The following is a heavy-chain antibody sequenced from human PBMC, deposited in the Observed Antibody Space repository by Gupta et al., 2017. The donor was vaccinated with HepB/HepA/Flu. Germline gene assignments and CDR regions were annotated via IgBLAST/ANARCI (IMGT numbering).Heavy chain of an antibody. CDR3: ARDSCSGGSCYYHYGMDV. CDR2: MSPNSGNT. V-gene: IGHV1-8*01. CDR1: GYTFTSYD. D-gene: IGHD2-15*01. J-gene: IGHJ6*02. Sequence: QVQLVQSGAEVKKPGASVKVSCKASGYTFTSYDINWVRQATGQGLEWMGWMSPNSGNTGFVQKFQGRVTMTRNTSIGTVYMELSSLRSEDTAVYYCARDSCSGGSCYYHYGMDVWGQGTTVTVSS.